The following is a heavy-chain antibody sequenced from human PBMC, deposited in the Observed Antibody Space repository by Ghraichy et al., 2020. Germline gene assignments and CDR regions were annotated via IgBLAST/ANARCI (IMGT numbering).Heavy chain of an antibody. CDR1: GFTFSSYS. Sequence: GGSLRLSCAASGFTFSSYSMNWVRQAPGKGLEWVSSISSSSSYIYYADSVKGRFTISRDNAKNSLYLQMNSLRAEDTAVYYCARDRWDDYVNWFDPWGQGTLVTVSS. J-gene: IGHJ5*02. CDR3: ARDRWDDYVNWFDP. V-gene: IGHV3-21*01. D-gene: IGHD4-17*01. CDR2: ISSSSSYI.